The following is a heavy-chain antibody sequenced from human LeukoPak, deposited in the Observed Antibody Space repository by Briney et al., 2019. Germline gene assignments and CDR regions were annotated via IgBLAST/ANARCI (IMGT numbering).Heavy chain of an antibody. Sequence: GGSLRLSCTASGFTFSIYSMNWVRQAPGKGLEWVSSISSSSSYIYYAGSVKGRFTIPRDSAKNSLYLQMHSVRAEDTAVYYCARADSSGYYVPLDYWRQGTLVTVSS. J-gene: IGHJ4*02. CDR3: ARADSSGYYVPLDY. V-gene: IGHV3-21*01. CDR2: ISSSSSYI. D-gene: IGHD3-22*01. CDR1: GFTFSIYS.